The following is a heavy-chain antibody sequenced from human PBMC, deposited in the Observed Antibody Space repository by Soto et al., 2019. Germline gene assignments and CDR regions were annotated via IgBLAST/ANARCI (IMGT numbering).Heavy chain of an antibody. J-gene: IGHJ6*02. CDR2: ISSSGSTI. Sequence: GGSLRLSCAASGFTFSDYYMSWIRQAPGKGLEWVSYISSSGSTIYYADSVKGRFTISRDNAKKSLYLQMNSLRAEDTAVYYCARMSSSSGGYYYYGMDVWGQGTTVTVSS. CDR1: GFTFSDYY. D-gene: IGHD6-13*01. CDR3: ARMSSSSGGYYYYGMDV. V-gene: IGHV3-11*01.